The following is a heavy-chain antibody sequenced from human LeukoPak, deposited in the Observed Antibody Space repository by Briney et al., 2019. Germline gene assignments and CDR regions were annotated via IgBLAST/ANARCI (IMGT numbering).Heavy chain of an antibody. Sequence: GGSLRLSCAASGFTFSSYAMTWVRQAPGKGLEWVSGSSGSGGSTYYADSVKGRFTISRDNSKNTLYLQMNSLTAEDTAVYYCARDGTVTAGPFDPWGGGTLVTVSS. CDR3: ARDGTVTAGPFDP. CDR2: SSGSGGST. J-gene: IGHJ5*02. V-gene: IGHV3-23*01. D-gene: IGHD4-17*01. CDR1: GFTFSSYA.